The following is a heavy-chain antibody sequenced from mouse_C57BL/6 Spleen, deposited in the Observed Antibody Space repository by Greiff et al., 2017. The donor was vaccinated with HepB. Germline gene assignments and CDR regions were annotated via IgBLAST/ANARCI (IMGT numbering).Heavy chain of an antibody. Sequence: QVQLKQPGAELVKPGASVKMSCKASGYTFTSYWITWVKQRPGQGLEWIGDIYPGSGSTNYNEKFKSKATLTVDTSSRTAYMQLRSLTSEDSAVYYCASYYGTYFDYWGQGTTLTVSS. V-gene: IGHV1-55*01. D-gene: IGHD2-1*01. CDR2: IYPGSGST. CDR1: GYTFTSYW. CDR3: ASYYGTYFDY. J-gene: IGHJ2*01.